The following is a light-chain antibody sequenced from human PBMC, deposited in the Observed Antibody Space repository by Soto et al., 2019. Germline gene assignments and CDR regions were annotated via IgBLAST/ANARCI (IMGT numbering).Light chain of an antibody. CDR2: LNS. CDR1: QSLLHSNGYNY. CDR3: MQALQTPTT. V-gene: IGKV2-28*01. Sequence: EIVMTQSPLSLPVTPGEPAPISCRSSQSLLHSNGYNYLDWYLQRPGQSPQLLIYLNSRRASGVPDRFSGSGSGTDFTLKISRVEAEDIGVYYCMQALQTPTTFGPGTKVDF. J-gene: IGKJ3*01.